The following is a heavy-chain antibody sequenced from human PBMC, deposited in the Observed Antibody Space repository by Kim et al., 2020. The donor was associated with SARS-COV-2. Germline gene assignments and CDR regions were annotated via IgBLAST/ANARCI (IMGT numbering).Heavy chain of an antibody. D-gene: IGHD4-17*01. Sequence: GGSLRLSCVASGFTFSSYEMNWVRQAPGKGLEWVSYISSSGSTIYYADSVKGRFTISRDNAKNSLYLQMNSLRAEDTAVYYCASNKYGDYELNWFDPWGQGTLVTVSS. CDR1: GFTFSSYE. CDR2: ISSSGSTI. CDR3: ASNKYGDYELNWFDP. V-gene: IGHV3-48*03. J-gene: IGHJ5*02.